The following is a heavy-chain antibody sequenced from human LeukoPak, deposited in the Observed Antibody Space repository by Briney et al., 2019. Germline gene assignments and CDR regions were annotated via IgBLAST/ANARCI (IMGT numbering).Heavy chain of an antibody. Sequence: PSETLSLTCTVSGGSISSSSYYWGWIRQPPGKGLEWIGSIYYSGSTYYNPSLKSRVTISVDTSKNQFSLKLSSVTAADTAVYYCARFRTRNRGPVDYWGQGTPVTVSS. V-gene: IGHV4-39*01. J-gene: IGHJ4*02. CDR3: ARFRTRNRGPVDY. D-gene: IGHD3-10*01. CDR1: GGSISSSSYY. CDR2: IYYSGST.